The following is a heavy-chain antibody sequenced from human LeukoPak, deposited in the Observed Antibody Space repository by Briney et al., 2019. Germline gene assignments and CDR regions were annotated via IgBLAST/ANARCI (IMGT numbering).Heavy chain of an antibody. D-gene: IGHD6-13*01. CDR1: GFTFSSYA. Sequence: GGSLSLSCAASGFTFSSYAMSWVRQAPGKGLEWVSAISGSGGSTYYADSVKGRFTISRDNSKNTLYLQMNSLRAEDTAVYYCARSRRSSSWTRVRGGLFDYWGQGTLVTVSS. CDR2: ISGSGGST. V-gene: IGHV3-23*01. J-gene: IGHJ4*02. CDR3: ARSRRSSSWTRVRGGLFDY.